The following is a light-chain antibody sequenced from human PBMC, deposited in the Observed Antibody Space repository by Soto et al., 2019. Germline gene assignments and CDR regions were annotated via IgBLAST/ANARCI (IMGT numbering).Light chain of an antibody. Sequence: QSVLTQPPSASRTPGQRVTISCSGSSSNIGSNYVYWYQQLPGTAPKLLIYRNNQRPSGVPDRFSGSKSGTSASLAISGLRSEDEAAYYCAAWDDSLSVLFGGGTKLTVL. CDR3: AAWDDSLSVL. CDR2: RNN. J-gene: IGLJ2*01. V-gene: IGLV1-47*01. CDR1: SSNIGSNY.